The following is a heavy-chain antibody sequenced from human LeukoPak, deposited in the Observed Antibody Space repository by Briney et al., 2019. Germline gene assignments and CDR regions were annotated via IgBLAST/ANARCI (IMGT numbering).Heavy chain of an antibody. V-gene: IGHV3-11*01. CDR1: GFIFSDFY. CDR2: IYSSSDYI. CDR3: ARSQWNPGKTTQTT. Sequence: GGSLRLSCAGSGFIFSDFYMSWIRQAPGKGLEWVSLIYSSSDYIYYADSVKGRFTISRDNAKNSLYLQMNSPRAEDTAVYYCARSQWNPGKTTQTTWGQGTLVTVSS. D-gene: IGHD1-1*01. J-gene: IGHJ5*02.